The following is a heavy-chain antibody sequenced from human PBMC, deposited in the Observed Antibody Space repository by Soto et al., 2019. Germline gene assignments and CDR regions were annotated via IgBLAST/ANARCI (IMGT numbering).Heavy chain of an antibody. CDR2: IRNKANSYTT. CDR1: GFTFSDHY. Sequence: GGSLRLSCAASGFTFSDHYMDWVRQAPGKGLEWVGRIRNKANSYTTEYAASVKGRFSISRDDSKNSLYLQMNSLKTEDTAVYYCAGGGYCSYTSCHSDYYGMGVWGQGTTVTVSS. CDR3: AGGGYCSYTSCHSDYYGMGV. D-gene: IGHD2-2*02. V-gene: IGHV3-72*01. J-gene: IGHJ6*02.